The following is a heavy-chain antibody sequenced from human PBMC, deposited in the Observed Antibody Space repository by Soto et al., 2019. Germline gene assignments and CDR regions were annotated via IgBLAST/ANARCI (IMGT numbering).Heavy chain of an antibody. CDR2: INPNSGGT. CDR3: ARGPNFGVVTEPYYFDY. V-gene: IGHV1-2*04. CDR1: GYTFTGYY. Sequence: ASVKVSCKASGYTFTGYYMHWVRQAPGQGLEWMGWINPNSGGTNYAQKFQGWVTMTRDTSISTAYMELSRLRSDDTAVYYCARGPNFGVVTEPYYFDYWGQGTLVTVPS. J-gene: IGHJ4*02. D-gene: IGHD3-3*01.